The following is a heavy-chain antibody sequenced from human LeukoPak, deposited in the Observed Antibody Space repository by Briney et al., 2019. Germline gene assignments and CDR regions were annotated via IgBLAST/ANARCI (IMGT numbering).Heavy chain of an antibody. CDR3: AREYASSSGNVFDY. V-gene: IGHV3-74*01. Sequence: PGGSLRLSCAASGFTLSSHWMHWVRQVPGKGLVSVSRIESDGRTAYADSVKGRFIISRDNAKNTLYLQMNSLRAEDTAIYYCAREYASSSGNVFDYWGPGTLVTVSS. CDR1: GFTLSSHW. D-gene: IGHD6-6*01. CDR2: IESDGRT. J-gene: IGHJ4*02.